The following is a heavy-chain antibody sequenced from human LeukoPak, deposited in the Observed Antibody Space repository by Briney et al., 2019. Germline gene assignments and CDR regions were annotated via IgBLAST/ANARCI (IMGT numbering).Heavy chain of an antibody. CDR1: GDTFTTDY. CDR3: ARGLESKDYYYYGMDV. D-gene: IGHD3-3*01. CDR2: SNPSGGST. Sequence: GASVKVSCKASGDTFTTDYIHWVRQGPGQGPEWMGVSNPSGGSTTNAQKFQGRVTMTRDTSTSTVYMELSSLRSEDTAVYYCARGLESKDYYYYGMDVWGRGTTVTVSS. V-gene: IGHV1-46*01. J-gene: IGHJ6*02.